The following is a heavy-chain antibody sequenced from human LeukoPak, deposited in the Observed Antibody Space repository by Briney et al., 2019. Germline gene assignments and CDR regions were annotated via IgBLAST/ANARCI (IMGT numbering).Heavy chain of an antibody. CDR2: INPNTGGT. CDR3: ARLDIQYYYDGASPRTSEHFHH. J-gene: IGHJ1*01. D-gene: IGHD3-22*01. Sequence: ASVKVSYKTSGYTFTAYYIQWVRQAPGQGLEWMGWINPNTGGTNFPQKFQGRVTMTRDTSISTTYMELSGLSSDDTAVYYCARLDIQYYYDGASPRTSEHFHHWGQGTLVTVSS. CDR1: GYTFTAYY. V-gene: IGHV1-2*02.